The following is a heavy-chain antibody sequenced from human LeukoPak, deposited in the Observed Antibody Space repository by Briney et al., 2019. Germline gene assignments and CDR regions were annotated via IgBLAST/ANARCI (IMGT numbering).Heavy chain of an antibody. V-gene: IGHV3-48*03. Sequence: GGSLRLSCAASGFTFSSYEMNWVRQASGKGLEWVSYISSSGSTIYYADSVKGRFTISRDNAKNSLYLQMNSLRAEDTAVYYCARNAPRPRTTVTTVPFDYWGQGTLVTVSS. D-gene: IGHD4-17*01. J-gene: IGHJ4*02. CDR3: ARNAPRPRTTVTTVPFDY. CDR2: ISSSGSTI. CDR1: GFTFSSYE.